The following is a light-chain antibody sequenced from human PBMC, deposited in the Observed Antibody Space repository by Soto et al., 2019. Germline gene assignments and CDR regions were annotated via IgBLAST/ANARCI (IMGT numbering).Light chain of an antibody. Sequence: QSALTQPPSVSGSPGQSVTISCTGTSSDVGAYNYVAWYQQHPGKAPKVMIYDVSKRPSGVPDRFSGSKSGNTASLTISWLQGGDEAEYFCWLNAGSLEVFGTGTKLTVL. V-gene: IGLV2-11*01. J-gene: IGLJ1*01. CDR3: WLNAGSLEV. CDR2: DVS. CDR1: SSDVGAYNY.